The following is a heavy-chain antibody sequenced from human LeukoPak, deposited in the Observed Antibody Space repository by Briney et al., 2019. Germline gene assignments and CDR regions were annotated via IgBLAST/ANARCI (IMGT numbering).Heavy chain of an antibody. V-gene: IGHV3-74*03. Sequence: GGSLRLSCTASGFTFSNCWMHWVRQAPGKGLMWVSRIKSDGTSTTYADSVKGRFTISRDNAKNTLFLQMTGLRVEDTAMYYCTRPDWATGSYDEFWGQGTRVTVSS. CDR3: TRPDWATGSYDEF. CDR2: IKSDGTST. J-gene: IGHJ4*02. CDR1: GFTFSNCW. D-gene: IGHD1-26*01.